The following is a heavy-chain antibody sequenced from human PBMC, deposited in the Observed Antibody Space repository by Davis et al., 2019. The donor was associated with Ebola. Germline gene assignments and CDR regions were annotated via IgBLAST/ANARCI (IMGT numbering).Heavy chain of an antibody. CDR2: IYYSGST. CDR1: GGSISTYY. D-gene: IGHD3-22*01. J-gene: IGHJ4*02. CDR3: ARKSYYYDSSGFSNYFDF. V-gene: IGHV4-59*01. Sequence: PSETLSLTCTVSGGSISTYYWSWIRRPPGKGLEWIGYIYYSGSTNYNPSLKSRVTISVDTSKNQFSLKLSSVTAADTAMYYCARKSYYYDSSGFSNYFDFWGQGTLVTVSS.